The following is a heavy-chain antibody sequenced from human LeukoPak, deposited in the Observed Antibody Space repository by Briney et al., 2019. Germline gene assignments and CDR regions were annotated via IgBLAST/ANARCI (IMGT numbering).Heavy chain of an antibody. D-gene: IGHD5-12*01. Sequence: GESLKISCKGSGYSFTTYWITWVRQMPGKGLEWMGRIDPSDSYTNYSPSFQGHFTISADKSISTAYLQWSSLKAPDTAMYYCARRAHSGAMITLDYWGQGTLVTVSS. CDR1: GYSFTTYW. J-gene: IGHJ4*02. CDR2: IDPSDSYT. V-gene: IGHV5-10-1*01. CDR3: ARRAHSGAMITLDY.